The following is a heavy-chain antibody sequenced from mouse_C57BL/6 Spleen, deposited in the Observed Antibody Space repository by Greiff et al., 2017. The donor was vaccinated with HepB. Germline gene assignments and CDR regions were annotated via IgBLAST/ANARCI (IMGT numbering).Heavy chain of an antibody. D-gene: IGHD2-1*01. CDR1: GFNIKDDY. Sequence: EVKVVESGAELVRPGASVKLSCTASGFNIKDDYMHWVKQRPEQGLEWIGWIDPENGDTEYASKFQGKATITADTSSNTAYLQLSSLTSEDTAVYYCTTPYGNYVTYWGQGTLVTVSA. V-gene: IGHV14-4*01. J-gene: IGHJ3*01. CDR3: TTPYGNYVTY. CDR2: IDPENGDT.